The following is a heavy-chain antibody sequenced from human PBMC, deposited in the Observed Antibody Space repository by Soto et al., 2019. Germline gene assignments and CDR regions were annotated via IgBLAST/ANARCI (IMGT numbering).Heavy chain of an antibody. J-gene: IGHJ4*02. CDR2: ISGNDGKT. Sequence: GASVKVSCKASGYRFTNHGISWVRQAPGQGLEWMGWISGNDGKTKYARKFQGRVTMTTDTSTSTAYMEVRSLRSDDTAVYYCARDFYPLDYYFERWGQGTLVTVSS. D-gene: IGHD1-1*01. CDR1: GYRFTNHG. V-gene: IGHV1-18*01. CDR3: ARDFYPLDYYFER.